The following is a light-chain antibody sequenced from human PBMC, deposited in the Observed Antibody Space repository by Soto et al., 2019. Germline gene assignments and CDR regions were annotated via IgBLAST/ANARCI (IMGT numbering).Light chain of an antibody. CDR2: DAS. Sequence: ELVMAQSPGTLSFSPGERATLSCRASQSVSSYLAWYQKKPGQAPRLLIYDASNRATGIPARFSGSGSGTDLTLTISSLETEDFAVYYCQQRSNWPRLTFGGGTKVDIK. CDR1: QSVSSY. V-gene: IGKV3-11*01. CDR3: QQRSNWPRLT. J-gene: IGKJ4*01.